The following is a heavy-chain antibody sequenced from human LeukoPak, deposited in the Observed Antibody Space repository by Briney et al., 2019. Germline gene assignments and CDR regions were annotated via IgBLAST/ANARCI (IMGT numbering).Heavy chain of an antibody. V-gene: IGHV3-23*01. Sequence: GGSLRLSCAASGFTFSSYAMSWVRQAPGKGLEWVSAISGSGGSTYYADSVKGRFTVSRDNSKNTLYLQMNSLRAEDTAVYYCAKGLWFGELLSAFDIWGQGTMVTVSS. D-gene: IGHD3-10*01. CDR2: ISGSGGST. CDR3: AKGLWFGELLSAFDI. CDR1: GFTFSSYA. J-gene: IGHJ3*02.